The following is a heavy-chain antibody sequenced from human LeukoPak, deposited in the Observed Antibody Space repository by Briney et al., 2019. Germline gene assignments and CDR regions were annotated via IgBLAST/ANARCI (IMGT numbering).Heavy chain of an antibody. CDR2: ISHSGST. V-gene: IGHV4-34*01. D-gene: IGHD5-12*01. CDR1: GGSFSGYY. J-gene: IGHJ4*02. CDR3: ARNGGYDYFGY. Sequence: PSETLSLTCAVYGGSFSGYYWSWIRQPPGKGLEWIGEISHSGSTNYNPSLKSRVTISVDTSKNQFSLKLSSVTAADTAVYYCARNGGYDYFGYWGQGTLVTVSS.